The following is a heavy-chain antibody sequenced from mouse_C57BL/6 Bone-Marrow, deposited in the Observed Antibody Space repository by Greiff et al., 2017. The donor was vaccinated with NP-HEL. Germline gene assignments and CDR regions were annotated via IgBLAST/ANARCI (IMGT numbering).Heavy chain of an antibody. CDR1: GFSLTSYG. V-gene: IGHV2-2*01. J-gene: IGHJ1*03. Sequence: VKLVESGPGLVQPSQSLSITCTVSGFSLTSYGVHWVRQSPGKGLEWLGVIWSGGSTDYNAAFISRLSISKDNSKSQVFFKMNSLQADDTAIYYCSRNGAYWYFDVWGTGTTVTVSS. CDR3: SRNGAYWYFDV. CDR2: IWSGGST.